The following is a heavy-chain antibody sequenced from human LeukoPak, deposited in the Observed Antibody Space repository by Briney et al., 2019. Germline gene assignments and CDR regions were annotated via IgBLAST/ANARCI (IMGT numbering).Heavy chain of an antibody. CDR2: FDPEDGET. CDR1: GYTLTELS. Sequence: VASVKVSCKVSGYTLTELSMHWVRQAPGKGLEWMGGFDPEDGETIYARKFQGRVTMTEDTSTDTAYMELSSLRSEDTAVYYCATDRGKYYYMDVWGKGTTVTVSS. J-gene: IGHJ6*03. V-gene: IGHV1-24*01. CDR3: ATDRGKYYYMDV.